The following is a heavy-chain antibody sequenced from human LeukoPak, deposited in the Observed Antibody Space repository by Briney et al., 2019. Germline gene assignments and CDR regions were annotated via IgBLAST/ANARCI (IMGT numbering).Heavy chain of an antibody. CDR3: ARVPVGVGSGSYWGNWFDP. CDR1: GFTFSSYW. V-gene: IGHV3-74*01. Sequence: GGSLRLSCAASGFTFSSYWMHWVRHAPGKGLVWVSRINSDGSSTNYADSVKGRFTISRDNAKNTLYLQMNSLRAEDTAVYYCARVPVGVGSGSYWGNWFDPWGQGTLVTVSS. CDR2: INSDGSST. D-gene: IGHD3-10*01. J-gene: IGHJ5*02.